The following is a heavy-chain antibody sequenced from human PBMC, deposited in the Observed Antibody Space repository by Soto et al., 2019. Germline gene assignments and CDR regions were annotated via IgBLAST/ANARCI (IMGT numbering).Heavy chain of an antibody. V-gene: IGHV4-59*01. CDR3: AKRTVGWYFDL. J-gene: IGHJ2*01. CDR1: GGSISSYY. CDR2: IYYSGST. Sequence: PSETLSLTCTVSGGSISSYYWSWIRQPPGKGLEWIGYIYYSGSTNYNPSLKSRVTISVDTSKNQFSLKLSSVTAADTAVYYCAKRTVGWYFDLWGRGTLVTVSS. D-gene: IGHD4-17*01.